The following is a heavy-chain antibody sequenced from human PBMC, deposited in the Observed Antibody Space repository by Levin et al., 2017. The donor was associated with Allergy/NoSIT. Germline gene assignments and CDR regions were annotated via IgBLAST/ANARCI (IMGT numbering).Heavy chain of an antibody. CDR1: GFKFDDYA. CDR3: AKNHIVATERYSSSWAIGH. CDR2: ISWNSGRT. Sequence: SLKISCAASGFKFDDYAMHWVRQAPGKGLEWVSGISWNSGRTGYADSVKGRFTISRDNAKNSLYLQMNSLRAEDTALYYCAKNHIVATERYSSSWAIGHWGQGTLVTVSS. J-gene: IGHJ4*02. D-gene: IGHD6-13*01. V-gene: IGHV3-9*01.